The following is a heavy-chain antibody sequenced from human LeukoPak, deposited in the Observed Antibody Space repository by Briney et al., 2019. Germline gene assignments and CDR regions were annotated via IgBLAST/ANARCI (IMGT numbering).Heavy chain of an antibody. CDR1: GFIFSNYG. J-gene: IGHJ4*02. D-gene: IGHD6-6*01. V-gene: IGHV3-48*01. CDR2: IGSNIKSI. CDR3: ARGGAARPDY. Sequence: GGSLRLSCTASGFIFSNYGVNWVRQAPGKGLEWVSYIGSNIKSIDYADSVKGRFTISRDNAKSSLFLQMNGLRAEDTAIYYCARGGAARPDYWGQGTLVTVSS.